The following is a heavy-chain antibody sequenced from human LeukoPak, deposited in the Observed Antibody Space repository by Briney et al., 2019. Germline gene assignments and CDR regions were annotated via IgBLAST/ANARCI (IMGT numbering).Heavy chain of an antibody. J-gene: IGHJ4*02. CDR3: ATSGYSGYGEFDY. D-gene: IGHD5-12*01. CDR2: ISGSGGST. Sequence: PGGSLRLSCAASGFTFSSYAMSWVRQAPGKGLEWVSAISGSGGSTYYADSVKGRFTISRDNSKNTLYLQMNSLRAEDTAVYYCATSGYSGYGEFDYWGQGTLVTVSS. CDR1: GFTFSSYA. V-gene: IGHV3-23*01.